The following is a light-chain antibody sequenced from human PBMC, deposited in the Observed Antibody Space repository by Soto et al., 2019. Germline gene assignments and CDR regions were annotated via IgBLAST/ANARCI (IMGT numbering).Light chain of an antibody. Sequence: EVVLTQSPGTLSLSPGDRATLSCRASQSVITYLGWYQQKPGQAPRLLIYGVSSRATGIPDRFSGSGSGTDFTLTISRLEPEDFAVYYCHQYGSSHSFGQGTKLEIK. V-gene: IGKV3-20*01. CDR2: GVS. CDR1: QSVITY. J-gene: IGKJ2*03. CDR3: HQYGSSHS.